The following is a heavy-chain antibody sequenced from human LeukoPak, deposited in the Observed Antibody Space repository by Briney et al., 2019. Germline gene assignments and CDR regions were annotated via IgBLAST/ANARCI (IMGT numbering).Heavy chain of an antibody. D-gene: IGHD5-24*01. CDR2: IKQDGSEK. V-gene: IGHV3-7*01. J-gene: IGHJ5*02. CDR1: GFTFSSYW. Sequence: GGSLRLSCAASGFTFSSYWMSWVRQAPGKGLEGVANIKQDGSEKYYVDSVKGRFTISRDNAKNSLYLQMNSLRAEDTAVYYCAREYRDGYNLGWFDPWGQGTLVTVSS. CDR3: AREYRDGYNLGWFDP.